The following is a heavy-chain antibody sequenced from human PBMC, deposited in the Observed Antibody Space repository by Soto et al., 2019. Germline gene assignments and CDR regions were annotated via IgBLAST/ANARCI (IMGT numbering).Heavy chain of an antibody. CDR1: GGSISSYY. D-gene: IGHD6-6*01. J-gene: IGHJ5*02. Sequence: SETLSLTCTVSGGSISSYYWSWIRQPPGKGLEWIGYIYYSGGTNYNPSLKSRVTISVDTSKNQFSLKLSSVTAADTAVYYCARLSVAARYWFDPWGHGTLVTVSS. V-gene: IGHV4-59*08. CDR3: ARLSVAARYWFDP. CDR2: IYYSGGT.